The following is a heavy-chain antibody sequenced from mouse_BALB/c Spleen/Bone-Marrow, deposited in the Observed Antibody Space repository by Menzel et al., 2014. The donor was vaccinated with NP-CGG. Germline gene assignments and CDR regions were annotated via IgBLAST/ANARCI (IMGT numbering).Heavy chain of an antibody. V-gene: IGHV7-3*02. J-gene: IGHJ2*01. Sequence: EVQGVESGGGLVQPGGSLRLSCATSGFTFTDYYMNWVRQPPGKALEWLGFIRNKANGYTTEYSASVKGRFTISRDNPQNNLDLQMIPLRAEDSATYYCAREKGRVFFDYWGQGTTLTVSS. CDR2: IRNKANGYTT. CDR1: GFTFTDYY. CDR3: AREKGRVFFDY.